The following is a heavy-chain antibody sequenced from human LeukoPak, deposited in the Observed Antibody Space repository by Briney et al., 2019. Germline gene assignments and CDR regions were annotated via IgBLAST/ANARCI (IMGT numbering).Heavy chain of an antibody. CDR3: ARGYCNSGSCFDY. J-gene: IGHJ4*02. V-gene: IGHV4-59*01. Sequence: PSETLSLTRTVSSGSISSYYWTWIRQPPGKGLEWIGYVYYSGATNYNPSLKSRVTISVDTSKNQFSLRLSSVTAADTAIYYCARGYCNSGSCFDYWGQGTLVTVSS. CDR1: SGSISSYY. D-gene: IGHD2-15*01. CDR2: VYYSGAT.